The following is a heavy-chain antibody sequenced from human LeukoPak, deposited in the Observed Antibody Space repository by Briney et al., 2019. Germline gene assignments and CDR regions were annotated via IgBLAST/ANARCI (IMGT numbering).Heavy chain of an antibody. Sequence: GASVKVSCKASGYTFTGYYMHWVRQAPGQGLEWMGWINPNSGGTNYAQKFQGRVTMTRDTSISTAYMELSRLRSDDTAVYYCATLEWIAAAGQDSYWGQGTLVTASS. CDR3: ATLEWIAAAGQDSY. CDR2: INPNSGGT. D-gene: IGHD6-13*01. J-gene: IGHJ4*02. CDR1: GYTFTGYY. V-gene: IGHV1-2*02.